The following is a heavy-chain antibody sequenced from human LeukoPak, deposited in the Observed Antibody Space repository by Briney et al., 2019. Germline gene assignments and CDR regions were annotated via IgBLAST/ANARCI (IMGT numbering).Heavy chain of an antibody. Sequence: SENLSLTCAVYGGSFSGYYWSWIRQPPGKGLEWIGEINHSGSTNYNPSLKSRVTISVDTSKNQFSLKLSSVTAADTAVYYCARHDAYASGAFDIWGQGTMVTVSS. D-gene: IGHD2-2*01. CDR3: ARHDAYASGAFDI. CDR1: GGSFSGYY. CDR2: INHSGST. J-gene: IGHJ3*02. V-gene: IGHV4-34*01.